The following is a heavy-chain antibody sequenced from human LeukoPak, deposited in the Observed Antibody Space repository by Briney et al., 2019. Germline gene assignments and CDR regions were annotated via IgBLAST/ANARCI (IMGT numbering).Heavy chain of an antibody. CDR2: MNWTGGTR. J-gene: IGHJ4*02. CDR1: GFTFDDYG. D-gene: IGHD3-3*01. V-gene: IGHV3-20*04. CDR3: ARGLLEWSLDY. Sequence: PGGSLRLACAAAGFTFDDYGMTWVRQAPGKGLKWGCGMNWTGGTRGYGDSLKGRLTVAGGNAKKARCLRMNSVRAHDTALYYCARGLLEWSLDYWGQGTLVTVS.